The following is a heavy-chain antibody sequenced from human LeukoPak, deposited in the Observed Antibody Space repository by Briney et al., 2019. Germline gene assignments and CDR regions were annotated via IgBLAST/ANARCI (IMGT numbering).Heavy chain of an antibody. J-gene: IGHJ4*02. D-gene: IGHD3-10*02. CDR2: IYSSGTT. CDR1: GGSISSSY. CDR3: AIRVPGPQLGDYVTYYFDH. V-gene: IGHV4-4*08. Sequence: SETLSLTCTVSGGSISSSYWIWIRQPPGKGLEWVGYIYSSGTTKYNPSLKSRATISLDTSKSQLSLSLTSVTAADTAVYYCAIRVPGPQLGDYVTYYFDHWGQGTLVNVSS.